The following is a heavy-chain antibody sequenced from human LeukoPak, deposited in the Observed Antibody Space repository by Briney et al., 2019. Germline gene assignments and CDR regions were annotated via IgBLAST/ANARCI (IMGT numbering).Heavy chain of an antibody. CDR3: ARVRCSSASCSCFDY. Sequence: SQTLSLTCTVSGGSISSGGYYWSWIRQHPGKGLEWIGYIYYSGSTYYNPSLKSRVTISVDTSKNQFSPKLSSVTAADTAVYYCARVRCSSASCSCFDYWGQGTLVTVSS. D-gene: IGHD2-2*01. J-gene: IGHJ4*02. CDR1: GGSISSGGYY. CDR2: IYYSGST. V-gene: IGHV4-31*03.